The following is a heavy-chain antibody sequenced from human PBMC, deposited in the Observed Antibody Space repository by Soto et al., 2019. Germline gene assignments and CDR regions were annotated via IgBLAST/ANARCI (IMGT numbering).Heavy chain of an antibody. CDR3: ARDPPPPDY. Sequence: QGQLVQSGAEVKKPGASVKVSCKASGYTFASYAISWMRQAPGQGLEWMGWISAYNGNTNYAQKLQGRVTMTTDTSTSTVYMELRSLRSDDTAVYYCARDPPPPDYWGQGTLVTVSS. J-gene: IGHJ4*02. CDR2: ISAYNGNT. CDR1: GYTFASYA. V-gene: IGHV1-18*01.